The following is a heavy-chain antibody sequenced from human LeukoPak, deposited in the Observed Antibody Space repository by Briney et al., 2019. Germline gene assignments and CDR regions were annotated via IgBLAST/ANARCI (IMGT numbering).Heavy chain of an antibody. CDR3: ARDYCSSTSCYHSGNTHFDY. J-gene: IGHJ4*02. Sequence: GGSLRLSCAASGFTFSSYSMNWVRQAPGKGLEWVSYISSSSSTIYYADSVKGRFTISRDNAKNSLYLQMNSLRAEDTAVYYCARDYCSSTSCYHSGNTHFDYWGQGTLVTVSS. CDR1: GFTFSSYS. D-gene: IGHD2-2*01. CDR2: ISSSSSTI. V-gene: IGHV3-48*01.